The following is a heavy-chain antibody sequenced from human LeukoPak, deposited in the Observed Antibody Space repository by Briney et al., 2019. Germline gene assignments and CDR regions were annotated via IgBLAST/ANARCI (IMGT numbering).Heavy chain of an antibody. D-gene: IGHD1-26*01. J-gene: IGHJ4*02. V-gene: IGHV1-2*02. CDR3: ARSRGTYWIFDY. CDR2: INPNSGGT. Sequence: ASVKVSCKASGYTFTGYYMHWVRQAPGQGLEWMGWINPNSGGTNYAQKFQGRVTMTRDTSISTAYMELSRLRADDTAVYYCARSRGTYWIFDYWGQGTLVTVSS. CDR1: GYTFTGYY.